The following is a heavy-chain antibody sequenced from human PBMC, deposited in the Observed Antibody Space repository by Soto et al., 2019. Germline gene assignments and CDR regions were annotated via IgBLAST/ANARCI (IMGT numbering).Heavy chain of an antibody. V-gene: IGHV3-64D*06. CDR2: ISSNGGST. CDR1: GFTFSSYA. CDR3: VKDMRGLYCSGGSCHRNWFDP. Sequence: LRLSCSASGFTFSSYAMHWVRQAPGKGLEYVSAISSNGGSTYYADSVKGRFTISRDNSKNTLYLQMSSLRAEDTAMYYCVKDMRGLYCSGGSCHRNWFDPWGQGTLVTVSS. D-gene: IGHD2-15*01. J-gene: IGHJ5*02.